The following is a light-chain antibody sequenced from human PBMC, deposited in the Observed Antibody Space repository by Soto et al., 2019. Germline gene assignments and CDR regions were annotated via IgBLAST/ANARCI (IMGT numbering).Light chain of an antibody. CDR2: ASS. Sequence: DIQITQSPASLSSSVGDRVTITCRASQKINTYLNWYQQNPGKAPKLLIKASSRLQSGVPSRFRGSGSGTEFTLTISSVQPEDFATYYCQQSYSTRITFGQGTRLET. CDR3: QQSYSTRIT. J-gene: IGKJ5*01. CDR1: QKINTY. V-gene: IGKV1-39*01.